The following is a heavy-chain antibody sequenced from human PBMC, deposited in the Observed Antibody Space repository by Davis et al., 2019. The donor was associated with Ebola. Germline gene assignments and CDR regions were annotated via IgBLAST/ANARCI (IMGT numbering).Heavy chain of an antibody. CDR2: ISAYNGNT. CDR1: GYTFTSYG. D-gene: IGHD3-3*01. Sequence: ASVKVSCKASGYTFTSYGISWVRQAPGQGLEWMGWISAYNGNTNYAQKLQGRVTMTTDTSTSTAYMELRSLRSDDTAVYYCARGADDFWSGGTYRYYDLDVWGLGTMVTVSS. J-gene: IGHJ6*02. V-gene: IGHV1-18*01. CDR3: ARGADDFWSGGTYRYYDLDV.